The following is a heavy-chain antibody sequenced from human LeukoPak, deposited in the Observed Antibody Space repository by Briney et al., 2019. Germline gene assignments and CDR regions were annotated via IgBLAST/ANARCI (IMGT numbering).Heavy chain of an antibody. J-gene: IGHJ4*02. V-gene: IGHV3-30*18. Sequence: GGSLGLSCAASGFTFSGFGIYWVRQAPGKGLEWVAVISSDGSNKYYADSVKGRFTISRDNSKNTLYLQMNSLRADDTAVYYCAKDQRRGYSYGFDYWGQGTPVTVSS. CDR3: AKDQRRGYSYGFDY. D-gene: IGHD5-18*01. CDR2: ISSDGSNK. CDR1: GFTFSGFG.